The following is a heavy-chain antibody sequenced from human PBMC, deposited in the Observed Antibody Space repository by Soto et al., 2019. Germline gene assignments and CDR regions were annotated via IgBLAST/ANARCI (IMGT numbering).Heavy chain of an antibody. CDR3: ATWGQLRTYAFDI. Sequence: PGGSLRLSCAASGFTFSSYSMNWVRQAPGKGLEWVSYISSSSSTIYYTDSVKGRFTISRDNAKNSLYLQMNSLRDEDTAVYYCATWGQLRTYAFDIWGQGTMVTVSS. CDR1: GFTFSSYS. CDR2: ISSSSSTI. D-gene: IGHD1-26*01. J-gene: IGHJ3*02. V-gene: IGHV3-48*02.